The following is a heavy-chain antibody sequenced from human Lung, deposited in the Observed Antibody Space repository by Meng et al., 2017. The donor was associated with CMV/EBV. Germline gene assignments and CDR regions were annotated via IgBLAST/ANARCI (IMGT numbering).Heavy chain of an antibody. V-gene: IGHV1-18*01. Sequence: ATXXVSXKACVYTXSSSGISWVRQAPGQGLEWVGWISTYNDKTNYVKKLQGRVTMTTDTSTSTAYMELWSLRSDATAIYCCARDSSSVVVAPTDTWDYYHYGMDIXGQGXTVTVSS. D-gene: IGHD2-2*01. CDR1: VYTXSSSG. CDR3: ARDSSSVVVAPTDTWDYYHYGMDI. CDR2: ISTYNDKT. J-gene: IGHJ6*02.